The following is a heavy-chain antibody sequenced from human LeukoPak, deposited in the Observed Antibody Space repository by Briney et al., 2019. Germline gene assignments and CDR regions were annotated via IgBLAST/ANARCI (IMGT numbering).Heavy chain of an antibody. CDR1: GFTFDDYA. J-gene: IGHJ4*02. CDR3: ARELPTVTIDY. Sequence: PGGSLRLSCAASGFTFDDYAMHWVRQAPGKGLEWVSSISSSSSYIYYADSVKGRSTISRDNAKNSLYLQMNSLRAEDTAVYYCARELPTVTIDYWGQGTLVTVSS. CDR2: ISSSSSYI. D-gene: IGHD4-17*01. V-gene: IGHV3-21*01.